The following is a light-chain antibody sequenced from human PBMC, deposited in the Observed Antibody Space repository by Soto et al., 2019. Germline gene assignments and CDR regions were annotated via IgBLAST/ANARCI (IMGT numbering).Light chain of an antibody. CDR3: QHYNNRPPLMCT. CDR1: QSVSSN. Sequence: EIVMMQSPATLSVSPGERATLSCRASQSVSSNLAWYQQRPGQAPRLLIYGASTRASGIPARFSGSGSGTEFTLTINRLQSEDFAVYYCQHYNNRPPLMCTFGQGTKLEI. V-gene: IGKV3-15*01. J-gene: IGKJ2*02. CDR2: GAS.